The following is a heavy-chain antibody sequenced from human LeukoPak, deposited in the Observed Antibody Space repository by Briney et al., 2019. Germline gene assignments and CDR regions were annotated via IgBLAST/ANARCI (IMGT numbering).Heavy chain of an antibody. J-gene: IGHJ4*02. CDR1: GGSISSGGYS. CDR3: ASSRGYCSGGSCYSAFYFDY. V-gene: IGHV4-30-2*01. Sequence: PSQTLSLTCAVSGGSISSGGYSWSWIRQPPGKGLEWIGYIYHSGSTYYNPSLKSRVTISVDRSKNQFSLKLSSVTAADTAVYYCASSRGYCSGGSCYSAFYFDYWGQGTLVTVSS. CDR2: IYHSGST. D-gene: IGHD2-15*01.